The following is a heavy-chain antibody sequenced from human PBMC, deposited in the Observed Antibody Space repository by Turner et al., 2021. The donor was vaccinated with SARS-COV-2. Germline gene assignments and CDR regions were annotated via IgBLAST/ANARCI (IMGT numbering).Heavy chain of an antibody. Sequence: QVHLQPWGKQLLKPSETLSLTCAVYRGSFPDSYWSWIRQSPGRGLEWIGEINHSGITNINPSLKSRVTMSVDTPKNQFSLKLISGTAADTAIYYCARGSVTWGQGTLVTVSS. CDR1: RGSFPDSY. CDR2: INHSGIT. J-gene: IGHJ4*02. D-gene: IGHD2-21*02. V-gene: IGHV4-34*01. CDR3: ARGSVT.